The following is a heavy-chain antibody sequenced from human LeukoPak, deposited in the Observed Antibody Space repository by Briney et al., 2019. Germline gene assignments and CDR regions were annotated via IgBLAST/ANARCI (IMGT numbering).Heavy chain of an antibody. CDR3: TTHNWDLSFDY. J-gene: IGHJ4*02. Sequence: GGSLRLSCAAHGFTFINARGGWVRWAPGRGLGWVGRIKSKTAGGTTDYAAPVKGRFTNSKDDSKNTLYLQMNSLKTEDTAVYYCTTHNWDLSFDYWGQGTLVTVSS. CDR2: IKSKTAGGTT. V-gene: IGHV3-15*01. D-gene: IGHD1-20*01. CDR1: GFTFINAR.